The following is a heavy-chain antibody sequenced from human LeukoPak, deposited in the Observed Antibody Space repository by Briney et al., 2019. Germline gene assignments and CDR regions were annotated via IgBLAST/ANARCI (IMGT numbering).Heavy chain of an antibody. J-gene: IGHJ5*02. D-gene: IGHD2-15*01. V-gene: IGHV3-23*01. CDR2: ISGSGGST. Sequence: GGSLRLSCAASGFTFSSYAMSWVRQAPGKGLEWVSAISGSGGSTYYADSVKGRFTISRDNSKNTLYQQMNSLRAEDTAVYYCAKDQVDIVVLDPWGQGTLVTVSS. CDR3: AKDQVDIVVLDP. CDR1: GFTFSSYA.